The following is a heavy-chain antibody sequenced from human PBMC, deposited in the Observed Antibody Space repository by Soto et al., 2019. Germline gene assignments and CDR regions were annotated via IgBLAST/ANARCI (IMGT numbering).Heavy chain of an antibody. Sequence: QVQLVQSGAEVKKPGSSVKVSCKASGGTFNSYTISWVRQAPGQGLEWMGRIVPIFDIAKYAQKLQGRVTITADKSTSTAYMELSSLRSEDTAVYYCARGAFGGQQQLVRDAFDTWGQGTMVTVSS. CDR2: IVPIFDIA. D-gene: IGHD6-13*01. J-gene: IGHJ3*02. V-gene: IGHV1-69*02. CDR3: ARGAFGGQQQLVRDAFDT. CDR1: GGTFNSYT.